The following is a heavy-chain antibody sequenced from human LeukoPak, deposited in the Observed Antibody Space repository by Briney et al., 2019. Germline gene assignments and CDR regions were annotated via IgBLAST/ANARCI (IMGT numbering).Heavy chain of an antibody. D-gene: IGHD3-22*01. CDR3: ARGGDYDSSGYYSYDY. Sequence: ASVKVSCKASGYTFTGYYMHWVRQAPGQGLEWMGRIIPILGIANYAQKFQGRVTITADKSTSTAYMELSSLRSEDTAVYYCARGGDYDSSGYYSYDYWGQGTLVTVSS. CDR2: IIPILGIA. V-gene: IGHV1-69*02. CDR1: GYTFTGYY. J-gene: IGHJ4*02.